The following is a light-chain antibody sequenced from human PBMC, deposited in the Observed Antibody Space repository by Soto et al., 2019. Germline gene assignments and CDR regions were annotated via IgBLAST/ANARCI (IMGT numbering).Light chain of an antibody. J-gene: IGLJ1*01. CDR2: LDSDGSH. CDR1: SGHSTNA. Sequence: QAVVTQSPSASASLGASVKLTCTLSSGHSTNAIAWHQQLPGKGPRFLMKLDSDGSHTKGDGIPDRFSGSSSGAERYLTISSLQSEDDADYYCQTWGTGPVFGTGTKLTVL. CDR3: QTWGTGPV. V-gene: IGLV4-69*01.